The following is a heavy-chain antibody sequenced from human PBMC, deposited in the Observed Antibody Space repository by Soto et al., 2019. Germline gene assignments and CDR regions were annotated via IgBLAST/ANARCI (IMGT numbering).Heavy chain of an antibody. CDR3: ATDQLSLLNFDS. J-gene: IGHJ4*02. D-gene: IGHD1-1*01. V-gene: IGHV3-21*01. CDR1: GFTFSLYS. CDR2: ISSSSAYI. Sequence: GPLRLSCTASGFTFSLYSMTWVRQAPGKGLEWVSTISSSSAYIYYADSVKGRFTISRDNAKNSLFLQMNSLRTEDTAVYYCATDQLSLLNFDSWGQGTLVTVSS.